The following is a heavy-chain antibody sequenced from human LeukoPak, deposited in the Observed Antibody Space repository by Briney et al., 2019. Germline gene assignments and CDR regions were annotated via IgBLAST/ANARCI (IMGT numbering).Heavy chain of an antibody. CDR2: IFYSGST. V-gene: IGHV4-39*01. Sequence: PSETPSLTCTVSGGSISSSSFYWGWIRQPPGKGLEWIGSIFYSGSTYYNPSLKSRVTISVDTSKNQFSLKLSSVTAADTAVYYCARSFVVVVGDTSNWFDPWGQGTLVTVSS. D-gene: IGHD2-15*01. CDR3: ARSFVVVVGDTSNWFDP. CDR1: GGSISSSSFY. J-gene: IGHJ5*02.